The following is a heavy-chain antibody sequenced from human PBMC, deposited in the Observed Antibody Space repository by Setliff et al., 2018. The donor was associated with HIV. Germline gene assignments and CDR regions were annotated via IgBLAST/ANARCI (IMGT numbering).Heavy chain of an antibody. Sequence: WASVKVSCKASGGTFSAYAVSWVRQAPGQGLEWMGRIISILGTPNYSHKFQGRVTITADKSATTTYMELSSLRSDDTAIYYCARDFHVLGYCSADSCPYDASDVWGQGTMVTVSS. V-gene: IGHV1-69*04. CDR1: GGTFSAYA. CDR3: ARDFHVLGYCSADSCPYDASDV. CDR2: IISILGTP. D-gene: IGHD2-15*01. J-gene: IGHJ3*01.